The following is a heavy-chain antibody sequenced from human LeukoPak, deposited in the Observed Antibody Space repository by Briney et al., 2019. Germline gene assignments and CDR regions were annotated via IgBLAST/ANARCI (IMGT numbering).Heavy chain of an antibody. CDR2: ITWSSRAS. CDR1: GLTLEDYA. J-gene: IGHJ2*01. D-gene: IGHD4-17*01. CDR3: ARGGNHGDYWYFDL. V-gene: IGHV3-9*01. Sequence: GGSLRLSCAASGLTLEDYAMHWVRQAPGKGLEWVSGITWSSRASAYVDSVKGRFTISRDNAETSLHLQMNSLRAEDTAVYYCARGGNHGDYWYFDLWGRGTLVTVSS.